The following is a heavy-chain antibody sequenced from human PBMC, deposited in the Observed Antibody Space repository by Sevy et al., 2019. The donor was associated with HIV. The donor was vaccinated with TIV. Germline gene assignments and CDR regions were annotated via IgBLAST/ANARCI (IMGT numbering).Heavy chain of an antibody. V-gene: IGHV3-48*03. CDR2: ISNSGTTI. Sequence: GGSLRLSCAASGFSFSGYEMNWVRQAPGKGLEWVSYISNSGTTISYSDSVRGRFTISRDNARNLLYLQMNSLRAEDTAVYYCARDLPPSATTVAHFDCWGQGTLVTVSS. CDR1: GFSFSGYE. CDR3: ARDLPPSATTVAHFDC. D-gene: IGHD4-17*01. J-gene: IGHJ4*02.